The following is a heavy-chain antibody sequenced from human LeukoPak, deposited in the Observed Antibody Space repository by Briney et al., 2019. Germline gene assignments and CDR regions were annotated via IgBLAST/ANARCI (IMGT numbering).Heavy chain of an antibody. V-gene: IGHV4-4*07. CDR3: ARVANDYSNYYFDY. D-gene: IGHD4-11*01. J-gene: IGHJ4*02. Sequence: PSETLSLTCTVSGGSINNYYWSWIRQPAGKGLEWIGRIYTSGSTNYNPSLKSRVTISVDTSKNQFSLKLSSVTAADTAVYYCARVANDYSNYYFDYWGQGTLVTVSS. CDR2: IYTSGST. CDR1: GGSINNYY.